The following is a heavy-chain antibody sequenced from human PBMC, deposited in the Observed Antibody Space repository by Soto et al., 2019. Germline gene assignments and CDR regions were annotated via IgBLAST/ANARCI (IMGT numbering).Heavy chain of an antibody. V-gene: IGHV3-23*01. CDR1: GFSFSSHV. J-gene: IGHJ5*01. CDR2: ISGSGGGT. CDR3: AKGWCDS. Sequence: GGSLRLSCAASGFSFSSHVMSWVRQAPGKGLEWVSSISGSGGGTYYADSVKGRFIISRDNSKNTLDLQMNSLRVEDTAVYYCAKGWCDSWVQGTLVTVSS.